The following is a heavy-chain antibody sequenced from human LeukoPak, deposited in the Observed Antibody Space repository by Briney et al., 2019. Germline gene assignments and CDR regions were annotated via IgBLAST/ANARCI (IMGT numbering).Heavy chain of an antibody. V-gene: IGHV3-48*01. CDR2: IRSSSSTI. CDR3: ARAKRNGFDI. CDR1: GFTFSRFA. Sequence: GGSLRLSCAASGFTFSRFAMSWVRQAPGKGLERVSYIRSSSSTIYYADSVKGRFTISRDNAKNSLYLQMNSLRAEDTAVYYCARAKRNGFDIWGQGTMVTVSS. J-gene: IGHJ3*02.